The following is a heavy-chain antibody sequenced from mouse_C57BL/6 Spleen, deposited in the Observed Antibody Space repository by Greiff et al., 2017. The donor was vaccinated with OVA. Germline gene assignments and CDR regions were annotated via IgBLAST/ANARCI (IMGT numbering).Heavy chain of an antibody. Sequence: QVQLKQPGAELVKPGASVKLSCKASGYTFTSYWMHWVKQRPGRGLEWIGRIDPNSGGTKYNEKFKSKATLTVDKPSSTAYMQLSSLTSEDSAVYYCARSGGRDYYAKGDWGQGTSVTVSS. D-gene: IGHD3-1*01. CDR3: ARSGGRDYYAKGD. J-gene: IGHJ4*01. CDR2: IDPNSGGT. V-gene: IGHV1-72*01. CDR1: GYTFTSYW.